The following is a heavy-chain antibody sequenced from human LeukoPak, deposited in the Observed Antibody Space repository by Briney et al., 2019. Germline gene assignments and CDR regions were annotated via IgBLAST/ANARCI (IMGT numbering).Heavy chain of an antibody. D-gene: IGHD2/OR15-2a*01. V-gene: IGHV3-48*01. Sequence: GGSLRLSCDTSGFIFKDYSMNWVRQGPGKALEWISYIGGDSVNRHYADSVKGRFTVSRDDAKNSHFLQMSSLRAEDTAVYYCVLSFNSLKSVREGGGFDVWGQGTMVTVSS. CDR2: IGGDSVNR. CDR3: VLSFNSLKSVREGGGFDV. J-gene: IGHJ3*01. CDR1: GFIFKDYS.